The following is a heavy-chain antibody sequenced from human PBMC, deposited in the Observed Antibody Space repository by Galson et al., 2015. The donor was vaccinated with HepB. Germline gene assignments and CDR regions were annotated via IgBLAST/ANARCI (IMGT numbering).Heavy chain of an antibody. CDR3: ARVVSKDIGGRRDWYFDL. CDR2: ISWNSGSI. CDR1: GFTFDDYA. V-gene: IGHV3-9*01. J-gene: IGHJ2*01. Sequence: SLRLSCAASGFTFDDYAMHWVRQAPGKGLEWVSGISWNSGSIGYADSVKGRFTISRDNAKNSLYLQMNSLRAEDTALYYCARVVSKDIGGRRDWYFDLWGRGTLVTASS.